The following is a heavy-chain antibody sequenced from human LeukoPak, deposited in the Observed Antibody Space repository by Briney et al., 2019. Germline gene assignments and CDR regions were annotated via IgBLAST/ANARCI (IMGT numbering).Heavy chain of an antibody. CDR3: ARLGYRDAFDI. V-gene: IGHV3-66*04. D-gene: IGHD5-24*01. CDR1: GFTVSSNY. Sequence: GGSLRLSCAASGFTVSSNYMSWVRQAPGRGLEWVSVIYSGGSTYYADSVKGRFTTSRDNSKNTLYLQMNSLRAEDTAVYYCARLGYRDAFDIWGQGTMVTVSS. J-gene: IGHJ3*02. CDR2: IYSGGST.